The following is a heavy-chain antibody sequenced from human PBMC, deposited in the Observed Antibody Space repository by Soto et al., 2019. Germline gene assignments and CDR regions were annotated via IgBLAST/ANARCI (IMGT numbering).Heavy chain of an antibody. CDR3: ASLGPRTVDSNPDAFDI. CDR1: GFTFSSYG. CDR2: IWYDGSNK. J-gene: IGHJ3*02. V-gene: IGHV3-33*08. Sequence: GGSLRLYCAASGFTFSSYGMHWVRQAPGKGLEWVAVIWYDGSNKYYADSVKGRFTISRDNSKNTLYLQMNSLRAEDTAVYYCASLGPRTVDSNPDAFDIWGQGTMVTVSS. D-gene: IGHD7-27*01.